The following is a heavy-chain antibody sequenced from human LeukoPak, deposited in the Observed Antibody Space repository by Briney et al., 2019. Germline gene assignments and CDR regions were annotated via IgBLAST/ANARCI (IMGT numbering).Heavy chain of an antibody. CDR2: TYYRSKWYS. D-gene: IGHD6-13*01. Sequence: SQTLSLTCAISGDSVSGNSAAWNWIRQSPSRCLEWLGRTYYRSKWYSDYAVSVKSRITINPDTSENQFSLQLNSVTPEDTAIYYCARSVAAVYDYWGQGTLVTVSS. V-gene: IGHV6-1*01. J-gene: IGHJ4*02. CDR3: ARSVAAVYDY. CDR1: GDSVSGNSAA.